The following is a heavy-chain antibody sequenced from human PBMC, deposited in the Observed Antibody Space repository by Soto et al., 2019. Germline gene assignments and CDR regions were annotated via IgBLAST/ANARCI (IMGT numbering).Heavy chain of an antibody. V-gene: IGHV3-30*03. CDR2: ISNDGSNK. Sequence: QVQLVESGGGVVQPGRSLRLSCAASGFPFSSYGMHWVRQAPGKGLEWVAHISNDGSNKHYTDSVKGRFTISRDNSKNMLYRQMSSLSAEDMAAYYCASGQYYFAYFGQGTRVSVSS. CDR3: ASGQYYFAY. CDR1: GFPFSSYG. J-gene: IGHJ4*02.